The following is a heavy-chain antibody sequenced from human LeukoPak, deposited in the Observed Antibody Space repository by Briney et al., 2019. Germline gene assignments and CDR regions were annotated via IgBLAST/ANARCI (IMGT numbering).Heavy chain of an antibody. CDR2: IYYSGST. CDR3: ARFRGHYYDSEN. Sequence: KPSETQSLTCTVSGGSISNGDHYWSWIRQHPGKGREWIGHIYYSGSTYYNPALKSRGIISVDTSKNQFSLKLSSVTAADTAVYYCARFRGHYYDSENWGQGTLVNVSS. CDR1: GGSISNGDHY. J-gene: IGHJ4*02. V-gene: IGHV4-31*03. D-gene: IGHD3-22*01.